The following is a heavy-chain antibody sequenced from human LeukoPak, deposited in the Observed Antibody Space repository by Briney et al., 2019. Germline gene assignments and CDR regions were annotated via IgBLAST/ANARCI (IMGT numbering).Heavy chain of an antibody. V-gene: IGHV3-74*01. Sequence: GGSLRLSCAAPGFTFSSYWMHWVRQAPGKGLVWVSRINSDGSSTSYADSVKGRFTISRDNAKNTLYLQMNSLRAEDTAVYYCARVVVDTAMVFDYWGQGTLVTVSS. J-gene: IGHJ4*02. CDR1: GFTFSSYW. CDR2: INSDGSST. D-gene: IGHD5-18*01. CDR3: ARVVVDTAMVFDY.